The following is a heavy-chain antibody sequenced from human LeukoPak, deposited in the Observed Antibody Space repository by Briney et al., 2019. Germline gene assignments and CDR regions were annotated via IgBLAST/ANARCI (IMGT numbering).Heavy chain of an antibody. J-gene: IGHJ4*02. V-gene: IGHV3-74*01. CDR2: IHGGGSTT. D-gene: IGHD6-19*01. CDR1: GFTFSTYW. Sequence: GGSLRLSCAASGFTFSTYWMHWVRQAPEKGLVWVSRIHGGGSTTNYADSVKGRFTISRDNAKNSLYLQMNSLRAEDTAVYYCARIYSNGWPDYWGQGTLVTVSS. CDR3: ARIYSNGWPDY.